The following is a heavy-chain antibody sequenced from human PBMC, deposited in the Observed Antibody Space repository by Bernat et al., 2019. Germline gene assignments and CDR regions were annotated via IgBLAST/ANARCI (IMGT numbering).Heavy chain of an antibody. V-gene: IGHV4-34*01. CDR2: INHSGST. J-gene: IGHJ5*02. CDR3: ARDAAPTYYYGSGSYLPPGWFDP. Sequence: QVQLQQWGAGLLKPSETLSLTCAVYGGSFSGYYWSWIRQPPGKGLEWIGEINHSGSTNYNPSLKSRVTISVDTSKNQFSLKLSSVTAADTAVYYCARDAAPTYYYGSGSYLPPGWFDPWGQGTLVTVSS. CDR1: GGSFSGYY. D-gene: IGHD3-10*01.